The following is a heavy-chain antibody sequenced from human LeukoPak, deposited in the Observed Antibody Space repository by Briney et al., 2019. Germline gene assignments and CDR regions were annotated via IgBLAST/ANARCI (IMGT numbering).Heavy chain of an antibody. CDR2: IIPIFGTP. CDR1: GGTFRTYS. Sequence: SVKVSCKASGGTFRTYSVTWVRQAPGQGLEWMGGIIPIFGTPNYAQKFQGRVKVTTGDATGSAYMELSSLMSEDTAIYYCARVDRYHFYLDVWGKGTPVTVSS. V-gene: IGHV1-69*05. CDR3: ARVDRYHFYLDV. J-gene: IGHJ6*03.